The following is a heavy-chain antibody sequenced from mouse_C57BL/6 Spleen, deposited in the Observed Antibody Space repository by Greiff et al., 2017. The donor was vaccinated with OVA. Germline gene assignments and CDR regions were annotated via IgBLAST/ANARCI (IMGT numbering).Heavy chain of an antibody. CDR3: ARSRQLRPHYAMDY. J-gene: IGHJ4*01. CDR1: GYAFSSSW. V-gene: IGHV1-82*01. CDR2: IYPGDGDT. Sequence: QVQLKQSGPELVKPGASVKISCKASGYAFSSSWMNWVKQRPGKGLEWIGRIYPGDGDTNYNGKFKGKATLTADKSSSTAYMQLSSLTSEDSAVYFGARSRQLRPHYAMDYWGQGTSVTVSS. D-gene: IGHD3-2*02.